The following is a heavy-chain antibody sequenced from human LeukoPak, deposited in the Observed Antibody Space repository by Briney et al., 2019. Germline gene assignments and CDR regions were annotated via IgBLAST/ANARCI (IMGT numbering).Heavy chain of an antibody. D-gene: IGHD6-13*01. CDR3: ARGSSSWYGGSAFNI. J-gene: IGHJ3*02. V-gene: IGHV1-69*05. CDR2: IVPIFGTA. Sequence: GASVKVSCKASGGTFSSYAISWVRQAPGQGLEWMGGIVPIFGTANYARKFQGRVTITTDESTSTAYMELSSLRSEDTAVYYCARGSSSWYGGSAFNIWGQGTMVTVSS. CDR1: GGTFSSYA.